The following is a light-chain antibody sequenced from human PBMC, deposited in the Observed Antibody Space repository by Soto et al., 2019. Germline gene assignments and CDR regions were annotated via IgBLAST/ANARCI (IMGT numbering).Light chain of an antibody. CDR1: QGIRTW. CDR2: DAS. V-gene: IGKV1-12*01. CDR3: QQYYSYPLT. Sequence: DIQMTQSPSSVSASVGDRVSITCRASQGIRTWLAWYQQKPGKAPKLLIYDASSLESGVPSRFSGSGSGTEFTLTISSLQPDDFATYYCQQYYSYPLTFGQGTRLEI. J-gene: IGKJ5*01.